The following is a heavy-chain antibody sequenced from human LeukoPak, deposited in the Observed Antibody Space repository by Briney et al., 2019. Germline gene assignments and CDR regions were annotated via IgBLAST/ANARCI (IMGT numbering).Heavy chain of an antibody. J-gene: IGHJ4*02. CDR3: ARAYYDILAGYCGGYFDY. Sequence: ASVKFSGKASGGTFSSYAISWVRKAPGQGLEWLGGIIPIFGTANYAQNFQGRVTITTYESTSTAYMELSSLRSEDTAVYYCARAYYDILAGYCGGYFDYWGQGTLGTVSS. D-gene: IGHD3-9*01. CDR2: IIPIFGTA. V-gene: IGHV1-69*05. CDR1: GGTFSSYA.